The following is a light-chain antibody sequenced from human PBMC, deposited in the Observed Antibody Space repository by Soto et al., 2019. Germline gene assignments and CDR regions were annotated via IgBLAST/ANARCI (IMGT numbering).Light chain of an antibody. J-gene: IGLJ1*01. CDR1: SSNIGSNT. V-gene: IGLV1-44*01. CDR2: SNS. CDR3: AAWDDSLYGYG. Sequence: QSVLTQPPSASGTSGQRVTMSCSGSSSNIGSNTVNWYQQLPGTAPKLLIYSNSQRPSGVPDRFSGSKSGTSASLAISGLQSEDEADYYCAAWDDSLYGYGFGTGTKVTVL.